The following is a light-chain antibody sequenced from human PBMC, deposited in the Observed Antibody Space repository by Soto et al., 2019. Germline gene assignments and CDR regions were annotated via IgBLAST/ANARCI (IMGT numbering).Light chain of an antibody. CDR2: GAS. Sequence: IVLTQSPDTLSLSPGERASLSCRASRSVSFAYVAWYQLRPGPAPRLLIYGASSRATGIPDRFSGSGSGTDFTLTIGRLEPEDSAVYYCQQYVTPPYTFGQGIKLEI. CDR1: RSVSFAY. CDR3: QQYVTPPYT. J-gene: IGKJ2*01. V-gene: IGKV3-20*01.